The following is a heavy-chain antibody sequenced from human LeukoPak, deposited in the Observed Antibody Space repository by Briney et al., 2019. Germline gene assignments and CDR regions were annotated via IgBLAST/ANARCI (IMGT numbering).Heavy chain of an antibody. Sequence: GASVKVSCKASGYTFTSYGISWVRQAPGQGLEWMGIINPSGGSTSYAQKFQGRVTMTRDTSTSTVYMELSSLRSEDTAVYYCARSSRSGYFDYWGQGTLVTVSS. J-gene: IGHJ4*02. CDR3: ARSSRSGYFDY. V-gene: IGHV1-46*01. D-gene: IGHD3-22*01. CDR2: INPSGGST. CDR1: GYTFTSYG.